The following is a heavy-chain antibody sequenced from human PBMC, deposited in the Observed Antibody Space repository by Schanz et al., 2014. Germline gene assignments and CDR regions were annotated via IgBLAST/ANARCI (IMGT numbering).Heavy chain of an antibody. CDR3: ARGGGPEDVFDI. D-gene: IGHD2-15*01. CDR1: GGTFNSYT. J-gene: IGHJ3*02. V-gene: IGHV1-69*02. Sequence: QVQLVQSGAEVKKPGSSMKVSCKASGGTFNSYTINWVRQAPGQGLEWMGRIIPILGIANYAQKFQGRVTITADRSTSTAYMELSSLRSEDTAVYYCARGGGPEDVFDIWGQGTIXTVSS. CDR2: IIPILGIA.